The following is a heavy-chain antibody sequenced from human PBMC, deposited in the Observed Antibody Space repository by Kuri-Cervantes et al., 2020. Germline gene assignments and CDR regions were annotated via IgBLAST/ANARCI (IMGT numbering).Heavy chain of an antibody. Sequence: GGSLRLSCAASGFTFDDYAMHWVRQAPGKGLEWVSAINSDGSSTNYAGSVKGRFTISRDNAKNTLYLQMISLRVEDTADYYCARDLGPFDFWGRGSLVTVSS. CDR1: GFTFDDYA. CDR3: ARDLGPFDF. V-gene: IGHV3-74*01. CDR2: INSDGSST. J-gene: IGHJ4*02.